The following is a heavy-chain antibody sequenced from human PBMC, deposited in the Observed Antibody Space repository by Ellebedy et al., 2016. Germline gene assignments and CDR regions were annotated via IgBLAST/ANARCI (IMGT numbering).Heavy chain of an antibody. D-gene: IGHD5-18*01. CDR1: GLTVSSAY. CDR2: TSPDGST. J-gene: IGHJ4*02. Sequence: GESLKISCAATGLTVSSAYISWFRQTPGRGPEWVAMTSPDGSTHYLDSVRGRFTMSRDKSKNTLYLQMNSLTAEDTAVYFCANSGYSYAWGHWGQGTLVTVSS. CDR3: ANSGYSYAWGH. V-gene: IGHV3-53*01.